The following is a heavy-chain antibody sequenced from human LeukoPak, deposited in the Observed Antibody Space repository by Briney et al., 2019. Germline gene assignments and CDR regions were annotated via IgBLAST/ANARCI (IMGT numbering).Heavy chain of an antibody. J-gene: IGHJ4*02. D-gene: IGHD3/OR15-3a*01. Sequence: PSETLSLTCTVSGGSISSSSYYWSWIRQPPGKGLEWIGYIYYSGSTNYNPSLKSRVTISVDTSKNQFSLKLSSVTAADTAVYYCARQTGSGLFILPGGQGTLVTVSS. CDR3: ARQTGSGLFILP. CDR1: GGSISSSSYY. V-gene: IGHV4-61*05. CDR2: IYYSGST.